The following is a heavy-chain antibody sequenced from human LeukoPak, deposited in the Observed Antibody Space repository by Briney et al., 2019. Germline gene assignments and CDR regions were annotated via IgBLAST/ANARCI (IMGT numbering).Heavy chain of an antibody. Sequence: KPSETLSLTCTVSGGSISSGGYYWSWIRQPPGKGLEWIGYIYHSGSTYYNPSLKSRVTISVDRSKNQFSLKLSSVTAADTAVYYCARVSQLLLHAFDIWGQGTMVTVSS. CDR2: IYHSGST. CDR3: ARVSQLLLHAFDI. CDR1: GGSISSGGYY. D-gene: IGHD2-2*01. J-gene: IGHJ3*02. V-gene: IGHV4-30-2*01.